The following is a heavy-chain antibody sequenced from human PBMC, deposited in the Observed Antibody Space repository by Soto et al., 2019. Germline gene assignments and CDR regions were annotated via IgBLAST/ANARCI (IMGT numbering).Heavy chain of an antibody. Sequence: ASVKVSCKASGYTFTSYAMHWVRQAPGQRLEWMGWINAGNGNTGYSQKFQGRVTITRDTSASTAYMELSSLRSEDTAVYYCARSTEISNFDYWGQGTLVTSPQ. CDR1: GYTFTSYA. J-gene: IGHJ4*02. CDR3: ARSTEISNFDY. CDR2: INAGNGNT. V-gene: IGHV1-3*01.